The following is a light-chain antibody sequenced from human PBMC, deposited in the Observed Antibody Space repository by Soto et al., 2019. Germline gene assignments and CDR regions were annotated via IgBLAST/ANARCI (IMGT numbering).Light chain of an antibody. CDR2: AAS. CDR1: QSVSSN. V-gene: IGKV3-15*01. J-gene: IGKJ1*01. CDR3: QQYNNWWT. Sequence: EIVMTQSPATLSVSPGARATLSCRASQSVSSNLAWYQQKPGQAPRLLIYAASTRATGIPARFSGSGSGTEFTLTISSLQSEDFAVYYCQQYNNWWTFGQGTKVDIK.